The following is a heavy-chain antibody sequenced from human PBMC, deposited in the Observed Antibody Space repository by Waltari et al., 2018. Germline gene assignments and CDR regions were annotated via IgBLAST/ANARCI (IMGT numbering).Heavy chain of an antibody. V-gene: IGHV3-53*02. CDR2: IYSGGST. D-gene: IGHD7-27*01. CDR1: GFTVSSHY. J-gene: IGHJ4*02. CDR3: ARAPNWGSPFDY. Sequence: EVQLVETGGGLIQPGGSLRLSCAASGFTVSSHYMSWVRQAPGKGLEWVSVIYSGGSTYYADSVKGRFTISRDNSKNTLYLQMNSLRAEDTAVYYCARAPNWGSPFDYWGQGTLVTVSS.